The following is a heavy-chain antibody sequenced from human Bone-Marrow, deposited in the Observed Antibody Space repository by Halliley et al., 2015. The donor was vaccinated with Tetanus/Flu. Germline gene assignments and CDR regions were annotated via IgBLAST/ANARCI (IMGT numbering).Heavy chain of an antibody. Sequence: VQLVQSGAEVKKPGESLKISCKGSGFDFTTSWIGWVRQMPGKGLEWMGVIYPDDSDTRYSPSFQGQVTISADKSINSAYLQWGSLKASGTAMYYCASLKSFTTEDAFDIWGQGTMVTVSS. CDR2: IYPDDSDT. V-gene: IGHV5-51*01. D-gene: IGHD2-2*01. J-gene: IGHJ3*02. CDR1: GFDFTTSW. CDR3: ASLKSFTTEDAFDI.